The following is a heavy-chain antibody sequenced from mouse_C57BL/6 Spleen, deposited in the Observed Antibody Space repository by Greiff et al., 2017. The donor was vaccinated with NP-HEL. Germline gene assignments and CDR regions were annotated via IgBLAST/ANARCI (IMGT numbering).Heavy chain of an antibody. D-gene: IGHD2-5*01. V-gene: IGHV1-15*01. Sequence: VQRVESGAELVRPGASVTLSCKASGYTFTDYEMHWVKQTPVHGLEWIGAIDPETGGTAYNQKFKGKAILTADKSSSTAYMELRSLTSEDSAVYYCTRARSNYDYYAMDYWGQGTSVTVSS. CDR1: GYTFTDYE. J-gene: IGHJ4*01. CDR2: IDPETGGT. CDR3: TRARSNYDYYAMDY.